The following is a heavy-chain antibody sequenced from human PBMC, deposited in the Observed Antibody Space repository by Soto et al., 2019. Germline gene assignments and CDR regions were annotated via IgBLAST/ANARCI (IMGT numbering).Heavy chain of an antibody. J-gene: IGHJ6*02. V-gene: IGHV4-59*01. CDR2: IYYSGST. CDR1: GGSISSYY. Sequence: SETLSLTCTVSGGSISSYYWSWIRQPPGKGLEWIGYIYYSGSTNYNPSLKSRVTISVDTSKNQLSLKLSSVTAADTAVYYCASYKAVVPAAMRGYYYGMDVWGQGTTVTVSS. D-gene: IGHD2-2*01. CDR3: ASYKAVVPAAMRGYYYGMDV.